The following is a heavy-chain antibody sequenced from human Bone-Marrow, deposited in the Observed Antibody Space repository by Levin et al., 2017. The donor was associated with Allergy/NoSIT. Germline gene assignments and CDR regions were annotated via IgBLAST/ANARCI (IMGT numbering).Heavy chain of an antibody. Sequence: GGSLRLSCDGSGYSFSSFWIAWVRQMPGKGLEWMGSIYPADSDTRYNPSFQGLVSISAAFGAAYLEWSSLRTSASAMFYCARPASGGSDAFDIWGQGTMVTVSS. D-gene: IGHD1-26*01. CDR3: ARPASGGSDAFDI. CDR1: GYSFSSFW. V-gene: IGHV5-51*01. J-gene: IGHJ3*02. CDR2: IYPADSDT.